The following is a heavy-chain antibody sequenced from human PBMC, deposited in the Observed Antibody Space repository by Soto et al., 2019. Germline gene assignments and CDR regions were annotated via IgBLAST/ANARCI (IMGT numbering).Heavy chain of an antibody. CDR1: GYTFTNYY. J-gene: IGHJ3*02. CDR2: INPRGGRT. Sequence: ASVKVSCKASGYTFTNYYMHWARQAPGQGLEWMGMINPRGGRTTYPQKFQGRVAITRDTSASTAYMELGSLRSEDTAFYYCARDKRVWNYDAFDIWGQGTMVTVSS. V-gene: IGHV1-46*01. D-gene: IGHD1-1*01. CDR3: ARDKRVWNYDAFDI.